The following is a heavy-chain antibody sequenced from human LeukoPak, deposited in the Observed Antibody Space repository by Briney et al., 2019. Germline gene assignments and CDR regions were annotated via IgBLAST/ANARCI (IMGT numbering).Heavy chain of an antibody. CDR2: IYYSGST. D-gene: IGHD3-3*01. V-gene: IGHV4-30-4*01. Sequence: SETLSLTCTVSGGSISSDDYYWSWIRQPPGKGLEWIGYIYYSGSTYYNPSLKSRVTISVDTSKNQFSLKLSSVTAADTAVYYCARVPYSLYYDFWSGYYKDNWFDPWGQGTLVTVSS. CDR1: GGSISSDDYY. CDR3: ARVPYSLYYDFWSGYYKDNWFDP. J-gene: IGHJ5*02.